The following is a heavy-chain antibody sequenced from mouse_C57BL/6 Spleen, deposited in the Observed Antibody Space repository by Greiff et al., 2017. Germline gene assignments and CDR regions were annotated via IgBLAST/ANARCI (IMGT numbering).Heavy chain of an antibody. CDR2: IYPGSGST. D-gene: IGHD2-1*01. J-gene: IGHJ1*03. CDR1: GYTFTSYW. CDR3: ARREAGYGKQYVDV. Sequence: QVQLQQPGAELVKPGASVKMSCKASGYTFTSYWITWVKQRPGQGLAWIGDIYPGSGSTNYNEKFKSKATLTVDTSSSTAYMQLSSLTSEDSAVYYCARREAGYGKQYVDVWGTGTTVTVSS. V-gene: IGHV1-55*01.